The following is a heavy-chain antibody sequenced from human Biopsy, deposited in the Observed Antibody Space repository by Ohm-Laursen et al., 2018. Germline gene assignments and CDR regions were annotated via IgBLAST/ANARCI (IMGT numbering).Heavy chain of an antibody. CDR2: ISASGNHI. CDR1: GFDFSDYS. CDR3: ARLNSGTYDASDL. V-gene: IGHV3-21*01. Sequence: SLRLSCAASGFDFSDYSMSWVRQAPGKGLEWVSSISASGNHIYYTDSVKGRFTVSRDNGKNSVYLQMNSLRVEDTAVYYCARLNSGTYDASDLWGQGTMVIVSS. D-gene: IGHD1-26*01. J-gene: IGHJ3*01.